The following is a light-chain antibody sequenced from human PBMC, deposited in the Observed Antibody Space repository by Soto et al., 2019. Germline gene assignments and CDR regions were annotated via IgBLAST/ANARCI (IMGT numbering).Light chain of an antibody. Sequence: IVMTQSPATLSVSPGERATLSCRASQSVSTNLAWYQQKPGQAPRLLIYGASTRATGFPARFSGSGSGTEFILTISSLQPEDFAVYYCQQYSHWPTFGQGTKVEIK. CDR2: GAS. J-gene: IGKJ1*01. V-gene: IGKV3-15*01. CDR1: QSVSTN. CDR3: QQYSHWPT.